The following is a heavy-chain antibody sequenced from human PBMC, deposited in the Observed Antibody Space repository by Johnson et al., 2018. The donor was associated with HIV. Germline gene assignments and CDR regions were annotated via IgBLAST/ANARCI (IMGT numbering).Heavy chain of an antibody. J-gene: IGHJ3*01. V-gene: IGHV3-30*14. CDR2: ISYDGSNK. D-gene: IGHD6-13*01. Sequence: VQLVESGGGLVKPGGSLRLSCAASGFTFSNYAIHWVRQAPGKGLEWLSVISYDGSNKYYADSLRGRFTISRDNAKRSMYLQMDSLRAEDTAVYYCARGGVYSSPHDAFDVWGQGTMVTVSS. CDR1: GFTFSNYA. CDR3: ARGGVYSSPHDAFDV.